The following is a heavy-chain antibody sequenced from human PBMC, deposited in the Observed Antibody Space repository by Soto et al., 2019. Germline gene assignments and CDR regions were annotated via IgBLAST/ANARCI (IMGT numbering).Heavy chain of an antibody. CDR2: INHSGST. CDR1: GGSFSGYY. CDR3: ARLGHWYYDFWSGYYTTSPYFDY. J-gene: IGHJ4*02. V-gene: IGHV4-34*01. D-gene: IGHD3-3*01. Sequence: SETLSLTCAVYGGSFSGYYWSWIRQPPGKGLEWIGEINHSGSTNYNPSLKSRVTLSVDTSKNQFSLKLSSVTAADTAVYYCARLGHWYYDFWSGYYTTSPYFDYWGQGTLVTVSS.